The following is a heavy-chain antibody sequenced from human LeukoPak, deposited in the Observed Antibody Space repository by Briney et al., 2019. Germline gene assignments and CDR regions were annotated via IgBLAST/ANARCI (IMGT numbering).Heavy chain of an antibody. CDR3: AKAGLYSNHFDY. Sequence: GGSLRLSCAASGFTVSSNYMSWVRQAPGKGLEWVSVIYSGGSTYYADSVKGRFTISRRNSKNTLYLQMNSLRAEDTAVYYCAKAGLYSNHFDYWGQGTLVTVSS. D-gene: IGHD6-13*01. CDR2: IYSGGST. J-gene: IGHJ4*02. CDR1: GFTVSSNY. V-gene: IGHV3-53*04.